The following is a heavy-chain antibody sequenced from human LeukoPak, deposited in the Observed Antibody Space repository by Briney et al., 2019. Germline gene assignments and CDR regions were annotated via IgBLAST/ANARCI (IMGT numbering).Heavy chain of an antibody. CDR2: ISPTSAGT. CDR3: ARDAGGAWPFDY. CDR1: GFDFSNTG. Sequence: GGSLRLSCVASGFDFSNTGMTWVREAPGRGPEWVSTISPTSAGTHYLDSVKGRFTISRDNSKNTLSLEMNSLRADDTATYYCARDAGGAWPFDYWGQGTRVIVSS. J-gene: IGHJ4*02. V-gene: IGHV3-23*01. D-gene: IGHD4-17*01.